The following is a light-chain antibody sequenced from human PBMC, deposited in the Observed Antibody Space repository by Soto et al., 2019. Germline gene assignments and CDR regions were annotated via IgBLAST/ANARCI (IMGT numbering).Light chain of an antibody. CDR1: QSISGTF. CDR3: HQYDSGWT. CDR2: GAT. J-gene: IGKJ1*01. Sequence: EIVLTQSPGTLSLSPGERATLSCRASQSISGTFLAWYQHKPGQAPRVLIYGATRRATGIPDRFSGSGSGTDFTLTISRLETEDFALYYCHQYDSGWTFGQGTKVEMK. V-gene: IGKV3-20*01.